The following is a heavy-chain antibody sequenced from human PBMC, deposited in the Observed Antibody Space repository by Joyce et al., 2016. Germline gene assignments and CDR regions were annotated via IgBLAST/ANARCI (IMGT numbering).Heavy chain of an antibody. Sequence: QVHLVQSGGGVVQPGRSLRLSCAASGFTFSNYGMHWVRQAPEKGLEWVGIISYDGSDIYYADSVKGRFTISRDNSENTLYLQMNSLRFDDTATYYCAGQGVRYRSGLDYWGQGTLVTVSS. CDR2: ISYDGSDI. V-gene: IGHV3-30*03. J-gene: IGHJ4*02. CDR3: AGQGVRYRSGLDY. D-gene: IGHD2-15*01. CDR1: GFTFSNYG.